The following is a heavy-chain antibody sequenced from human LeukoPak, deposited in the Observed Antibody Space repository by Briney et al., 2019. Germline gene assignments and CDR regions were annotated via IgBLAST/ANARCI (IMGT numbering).Heavy chain of an antibody. Sequence: PGGSLRLSCAASGITVSNYWMHWVRQVPGKGLVWVSRINSDGSSTSYADSVKGRFIISRDNAKNTLYLQMNSLRAEDTAVYYCARGEYSSSGYYYYYGMDVWGQGTTVTVSS. J-gene: IGHJ6*02. CDR1: GITVSNYW. CDR3: ARGEYSSSGYYYYYGMDV. CDR2: INSDGSST. D-gene: IGHD6-13*01. V-gene: IGHV3-74*01.